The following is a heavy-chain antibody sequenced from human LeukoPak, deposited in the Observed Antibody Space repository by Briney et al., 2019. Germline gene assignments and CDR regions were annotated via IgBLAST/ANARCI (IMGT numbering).Heavy chain of an antibody. CDR3: ARGVEPLAANTLAY. CDR2: LYSDGNT. V-gene: IGHV3-53*01. D-gene: IGHD1-14*01. Sequence: QAGGSLRLSCAASGFTVITNDMTWVRQAPGKGLEWVSVLYSDGNTKYADSVQGRFTISRYNSKNTLYLEMNSLSPDDTAVYYCARGVEPLAANTLAYWGQGTLVTVSS. J-gene: IGHJ4*02. CDR1: GFTVITND.